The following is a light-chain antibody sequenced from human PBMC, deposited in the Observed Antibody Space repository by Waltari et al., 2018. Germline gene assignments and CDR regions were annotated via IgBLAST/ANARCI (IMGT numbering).Light chain of an antibody. V-gene: IGLV3-21*04. CDR1: NIGSYS. J-gene: IGLJ1*01. CDR3: HVWHPDVDPGV. CDR2: YDS. Sequence: SYVLTQPPSVSVAPGEPARITCGGDNIGSYSVHWYQQRPGQAPMLVIYYDSDRPSGIPERVSGSNSGNTATLTISRVEAGDEAKYYCHVWHPDVDPGVFGTGTDVTVL.